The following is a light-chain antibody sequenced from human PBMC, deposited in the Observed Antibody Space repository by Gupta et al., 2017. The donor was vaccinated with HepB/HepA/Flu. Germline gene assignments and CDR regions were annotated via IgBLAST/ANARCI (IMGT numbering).Light chain of an antibody. CDR1: QSISSY. CDR2: AAS. J-gene: IGKJ1*01. V-gene: IGKV1-39*01. Sequence: DIQMTQSPSSLSASVGDRVTITCRASQSISSYLNWYQQKPGKAPKHLIYAASSLQSGVPSRFSGSGSGTDFTLTISSLQPEDFATYYCQQSYSTPPRTFGQGTKVEIK. CDR3: QQSYSTPPRT.